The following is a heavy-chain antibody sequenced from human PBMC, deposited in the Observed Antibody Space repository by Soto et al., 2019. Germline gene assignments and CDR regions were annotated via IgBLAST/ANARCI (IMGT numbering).Heavy chain of an antibody. CDR1: GYTFTGYY. CDR2: IDPNSGDT. Sequence: QVQLVHSGAEVKKPGASVKVSCKASGYTFTGYYMHWVRQAPGQGLEWMGWIDPNSGDTNYAQKFQGRVIMTRDTSINTAYLELSRLRSDATAVYYCTSGEYSDASDSLEYWGQGTLVTVSS. CDR3: TSGEYSDASDSLEY. V-gene: IGHV1-2*02. D-gene: IGHD3-16*01. J-gene: IGHJ4*02.